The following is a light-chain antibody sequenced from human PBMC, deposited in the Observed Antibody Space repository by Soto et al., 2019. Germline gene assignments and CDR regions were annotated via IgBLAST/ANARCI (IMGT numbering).Light chain of an antibody. CDR1: SSDVGGYNY. J-gene: IGLJ1*01. CDR2: EVS. CDR3: SSYAGSNNVV. V-gene: IGLV2-8*01. Sequence: QSALTQPPSASGSPGQSVTISCTGTSSDVGGYNYVSWYQQHPGKAPKLMIYEVSEQPSGVPDRFSGSKSSNTASLTISGLQAEDEADYYCSSYAGSNNVVFGTGTKVTVL.